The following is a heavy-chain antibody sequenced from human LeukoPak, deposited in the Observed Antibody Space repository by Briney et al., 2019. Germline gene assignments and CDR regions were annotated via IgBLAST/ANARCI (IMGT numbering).Heavy chain of an antibody. V-gene: IGHV1-2*02. Sequence: ASEKVSCKASGYTFTGYYMHWVRQAPGQGLEWMGWINPNSGGTNYAQKFQGRVTMTRDTSISTAYMELSRLRSDDTAVYYCARDGYYYDSSGYSDYWGQGTLVTVSS. CDR1: GYTFTGYY. J-gene: IGHJ4*02. CDR2: INPNSGGT. CDR3: ARDGYYYDSSGYSDY. D-gene: IGHD3-22*01.